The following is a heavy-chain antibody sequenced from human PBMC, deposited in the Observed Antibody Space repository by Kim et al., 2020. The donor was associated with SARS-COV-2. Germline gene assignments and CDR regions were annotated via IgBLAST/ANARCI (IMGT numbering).Heavy chain of an antibody. CDR2: IKSKTDGGTT. CDR1: GFTFSNAW. Sequence: GGSLRLSCAASGFTFSNAWTSWVRQAPGKGLEWVGRIKSKTDGGTTDYAAPVKGRFTISRDDSKNTLYLQMNSLKTEDTAVYYCTTDWEVTMVRGEYWYFDLWGRGTLVTVSS. CDR3: TTDWEVTMVRGEYWYFDL. V-gene: IGHV3-15*01. D-gene: IGHD3-10*01. J-gene: IGHJ2*01.